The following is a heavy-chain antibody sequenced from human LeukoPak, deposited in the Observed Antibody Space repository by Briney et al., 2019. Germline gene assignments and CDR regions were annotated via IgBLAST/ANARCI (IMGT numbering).Heavy chain of an antibody. J-gene: IGHJ3*02. Sequence: PVKVSCKASGGTFSSYAISWVRQAPGQGLEWMGGIIPIFGTANYAQKFQGRVTITADESTSTAYMELSSLRSEDTAVYYCASAMYYDILTGYSAWAFDIWGQGTMVTVSS. V-gene: IGHV1-69*13. CDR3: ASAMYYDILTGYSAWAFDI. CDR2: IIPIFGTA. CDR1: GGTFSSYA. D-gene: IGHD3-9*01.